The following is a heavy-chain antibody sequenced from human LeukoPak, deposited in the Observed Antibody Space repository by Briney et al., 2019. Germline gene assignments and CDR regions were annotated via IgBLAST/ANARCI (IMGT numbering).Heavy chain of an antibody. CDR2: IYYSGST. J-gene: IGHJ3*02. D-gene: IGHD3-3*01. V-gene: IGHV4-59*01. CDR3: ARHLEAFDI. CDR1: GGSISSYY. Sequence: SETLSLTCTVSGGSISSYYWSWIRQPPGKGLEWIGYIYYSGSTNYNPSLKSRVTISVDTSKNQFSLKLSSVTAADTAVYYCARHLEAFDIWGQGTMVTVSS.